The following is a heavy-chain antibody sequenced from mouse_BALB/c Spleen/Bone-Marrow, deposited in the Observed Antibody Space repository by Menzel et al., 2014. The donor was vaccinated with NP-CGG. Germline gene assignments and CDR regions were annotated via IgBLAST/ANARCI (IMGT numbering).Heavy chain of an antibody. Sequence: EVQVVESGGGLVQPGGSLRLSCATSGFTFTDYYKNWVRQPPGKALEWLGFIRNKANGYTTEYSASVKSRFTISRDNSQNILYLQMNTLRADDSATYYCARDKGRVFFDYWGQGTTLTVSS. CDR1: GFTFTDYY. CDR2: IRNKANGYTT. J-gene: IGHJ2*01. CDR3: ARDKGRVFFDY. V-gene: IGHV7-3*02.